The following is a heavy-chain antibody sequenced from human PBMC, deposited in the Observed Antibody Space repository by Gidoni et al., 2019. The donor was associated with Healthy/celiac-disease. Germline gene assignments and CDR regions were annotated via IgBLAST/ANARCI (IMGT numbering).Heavy chain of an antibody. D-gene: IGHD3-3*01. Sequence: QVQLVQSGAEVKKPGASVKVSCKASGYTFTSYAMHWVRQAPGQRLEWMGWINAGNGNTKYSQKFQGRVTITRDTSASTAYMELSSLRSEDTAVYYCARPTPGGYYRLSFDYWGQGTLVTVSS. V-gene: IGHV1-3*01. CDR1: GYTFTSYA. J-gene: IGHJ4*02. CDR2: INAGNGNT. CDR3: ARPTPGGYYRLSFDY.